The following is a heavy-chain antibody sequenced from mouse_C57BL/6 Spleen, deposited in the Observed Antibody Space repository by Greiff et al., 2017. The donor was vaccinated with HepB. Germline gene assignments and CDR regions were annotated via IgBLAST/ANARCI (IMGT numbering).Heavy chain of an antibody. V-gene: IGHV5-17*01. J-gene: IGHJ3*01. CDR1: GFTFSDYG. CDR3: ARRHYDYSFAY. Sequence: EVKLMESGGGLVKPGGSLKLSCAASGFTFSDYGMHWVRQAPEKGLEWVAYISSGSSTIYYADTVKGRFTISRDNAKNTLFLQMTSLRSEDTAMYYCARRHYDYSFAYWGQGTLVTVSA. D-gene: IGHD2-4*01. CDR2: ISSGSSTI.